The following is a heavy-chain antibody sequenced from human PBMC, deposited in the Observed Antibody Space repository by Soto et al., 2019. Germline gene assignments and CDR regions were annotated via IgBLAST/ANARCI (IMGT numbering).Heavy chain of an antibody. CDR3: ARGRGFSYGSLSIDY. D-gene: IGHD5-18*01. V-gene: IGHV1-2*04. CDR2: INPNSGGT. CDR1: GYTFTGYY. Sequence: GASVKVSCKASGYTFTGYYMHWVRQAPGQGLEWMGWINPNSGGTNYAQKFQGWVTMTRDTSISTAYMELSRLRSDDTAVYYCARGRGFSYGSLSIDYWGQGTLVTVSS. J-gene: IGHJ4*02.